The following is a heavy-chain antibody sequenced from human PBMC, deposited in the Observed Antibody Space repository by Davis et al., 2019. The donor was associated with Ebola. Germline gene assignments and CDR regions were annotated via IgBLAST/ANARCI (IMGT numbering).Heavy chain of an antibody. CDR1: GGSISGYY. J-gene: IGHJ3*02. CDR3: ALNSSGSDLNAFDI. V-gene: IGHV4-4*07. Sequence: PGGSLRLSCTVSGGSISGYYWSWMRQPAGKGLEWIGQTYTTGGSNYNPSLKSRVTISVDTSHNQFSLRLTSVAAADAGVYYCALNSSGSDLNAFDIWGHGTTVTVSS. CDR2: TYTTGGS. D-gene: IGHD3-22*01.